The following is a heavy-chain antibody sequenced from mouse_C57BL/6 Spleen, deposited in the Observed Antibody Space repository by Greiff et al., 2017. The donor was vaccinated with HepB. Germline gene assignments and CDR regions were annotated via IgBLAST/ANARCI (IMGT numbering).Heavy chain of an antibody. CDR1: GFSFNTYA. D-gene: IGHD1-1*01. Sequence: DVKLVESGGGLVQPKGSLKLSCAASGFSFNTYAMNWVRQAPGKGLEWVARIRSKSNNYATYYADSVKDRFTISRDDSESMLYLQMNNLKTEDTAMYYCVRHEYYYGSPLYAMDYWGQGTSVTVSS. J-gene: IGHJ4*01. CDR3: VRHEYYYGSPLYAMDY. V-gene: IGHV10-1*01. CDR2: IRSKSNNYAT.